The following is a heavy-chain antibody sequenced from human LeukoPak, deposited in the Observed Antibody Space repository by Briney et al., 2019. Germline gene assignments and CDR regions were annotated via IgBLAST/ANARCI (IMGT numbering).Heavy chain of an antibody. CDR3: ARPYCNGGDCYQWSFDY. D-gene: IGHD2-15*01. CDR2: IYHSGST. V-gene: IGHV4-39*01. CDR1: GGSISSSSYY. J-gene: IGHJ4*02. Sequence: KTSETLSLTCTVSGGSISSSSYYWGWIRQPPGKGLEWIGSIYHSGSTYYNPSLKSRVTISVDTSKNQFSLKLSSLTAADTAVYFCARPYCNGGDCYQWSFDYWGQGTLVTVSS.